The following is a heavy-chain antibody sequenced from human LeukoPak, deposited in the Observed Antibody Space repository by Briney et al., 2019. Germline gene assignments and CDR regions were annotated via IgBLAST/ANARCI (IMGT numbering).Heavy chain of an antibody. J-gene: IGHJ4*02. CDR3: ARRGPRGRAFDY. D-gene: IGHD1-26*01. CDR2: IYYSGST. V-gene: IGHV4-59*01. Sequence: SETLSLTCTVSGGSISTYYWSWIRQSPGKGLEGIGYIYYSGSTNYNPSLKSPVTISLDTPKNQFSLKLTSVTAADTAVYYCARRGPRGRAFDYWGQGTLVTVSS. CDR1: GGSISTYY.